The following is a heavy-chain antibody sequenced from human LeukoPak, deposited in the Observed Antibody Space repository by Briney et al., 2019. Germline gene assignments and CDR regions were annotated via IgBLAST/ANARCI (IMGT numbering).Heavy chain of an antibody. CDR3: ARDRIGTAMRNEFDF. Sequence: GASVKVSCKASGYTFTGYYIHWVRQAPGQGLEWMGWINPNSGGTNYAQRFQGRVTMTRDTSITTAYMELSRLRSDDTAVYYCARDRIGTAMRNEFDFWGQGTLVTVSS. J-gene: IGHJ4*02. CDR1: GYTFTGYY. V-gene: IGHV1-2*02. D-gene: IGHD2-2*01. CDR2: INPNSGGT.